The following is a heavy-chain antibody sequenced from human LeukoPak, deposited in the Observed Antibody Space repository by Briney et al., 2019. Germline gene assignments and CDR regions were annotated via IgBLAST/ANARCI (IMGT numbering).Heavy chain of an antibody. J-gene: IGHJ6*02. CDR3: ARPSSYYYYYGMDV. V-gene: IGHV3-30*04. CDR1: GFTFSSYA. Sequence: PGGSLRLSCSASGFTFSSYAMHWVRQAPGKGLEWVAVISYDGSNKYYADSVKGRFTISRDNSKNTLYLQVNSLRAEDTAVYFCARPSSYYYYYGMDVWGQGTTVTVSS. CDR2: ISYDGSNK.